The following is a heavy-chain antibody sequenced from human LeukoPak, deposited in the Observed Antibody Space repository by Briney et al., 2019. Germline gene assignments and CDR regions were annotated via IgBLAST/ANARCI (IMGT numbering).Heavy chain of an antibody. CDR3: ASSTVTTVGDASDI. D-gene: IGHD4-17*01. CDR2: IIPIFGTA. V-gene: IGHV1-69*05. CDR1: GGTFSSYA. J-gene: IGHJ3*02. Sequence: SVKVSCKASGGTFSSYAISWVRQAPGQGLEWMGGIIPIFGTANYAQKFQGRVTITTDESTSTAYMELSSLRSEDTAVYYCASSTVTTVGDASDIWGQGTMVTVSS.